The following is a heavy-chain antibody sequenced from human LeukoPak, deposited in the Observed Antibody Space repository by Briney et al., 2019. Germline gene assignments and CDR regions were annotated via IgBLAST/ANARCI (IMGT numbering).Heavy chain of an antibody. D-gene: IGHD3-16*01. Sequence: PSETLSLTCAVYGESFSAYYWGWIRQPPGKGLEWIGSIYYSGSTYYNPSLKSRVTISVDTSKNQFSLKLSSVTAADTAVYYCASRLRVGNNWFDPWGQGTLVTVSS. CDR3: ASRLRVGNNWFDP. CDR2: IYYSGST. CDR1: GESFSAYY. V-gene: IGHV4-34*01. J-gene: IGHJ5*02.